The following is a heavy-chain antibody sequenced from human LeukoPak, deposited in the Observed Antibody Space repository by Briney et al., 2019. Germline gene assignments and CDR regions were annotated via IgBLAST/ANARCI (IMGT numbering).Heavy chain of an antibody. CDR2: ISTRSSII. J-gene: IGHJ4*02. CDR3: ASGGDYVGIAATFRY. Sequence: GGSLRLSCAASGFTLSTYSVNWVRQAPGKGLEWVSYISTRSSIIYYADSVRGRFTISRDDAKDSLYLHMNNLRTEDTALYYCASGGDYVGIAATFRYWGQGSLVTVSS. D-gene: IGHD4-23*01. V-gene: IGHV3-48*04. CDR1: GFTLSTYS.